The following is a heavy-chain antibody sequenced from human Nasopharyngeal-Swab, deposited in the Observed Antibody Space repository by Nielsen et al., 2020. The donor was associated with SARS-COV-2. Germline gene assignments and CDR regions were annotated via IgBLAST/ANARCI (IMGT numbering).Heavy chain of an antibody. CDR2: INHSGNT. V-gene: IGHV4-34*01. J-gene: IGHJ6*03. D-gene: IGHD3-10*01. CDR3: ARGQAYYYGSGSRYYYYYYMDV. Sequence: RQAPGKGLEWIGEINHSGNTNYNPSLKSRVTISVDTSKNQFSLKLSSVTAADTAVYYCARGQAYYYGSGSRYYYYYYMDVWGKGTTVTVSS.